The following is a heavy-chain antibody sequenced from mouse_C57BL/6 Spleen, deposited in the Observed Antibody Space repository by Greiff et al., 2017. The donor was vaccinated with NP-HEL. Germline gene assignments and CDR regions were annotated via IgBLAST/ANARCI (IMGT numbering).Heavy chain of an antibody. CDR2: IDPSDSET. Sequence: QVQLQQPGAELVRPGSSVKLSCKASGYTFTSYWMHWVKQRPIQGLEWIGNIDPSDSETHYNQKFKDKATLTVDKSSSTAYMQLISLTSEDSAVYYCARTTMVTYFDYWGQGTTLTVSS. J-gene: IGHJ2*01. D-gene: IGHD2-2*01. CDR3: ARTTMVTYFDY. V-gene: IGHV1-52*01. CDR1: GYTFTSYW.